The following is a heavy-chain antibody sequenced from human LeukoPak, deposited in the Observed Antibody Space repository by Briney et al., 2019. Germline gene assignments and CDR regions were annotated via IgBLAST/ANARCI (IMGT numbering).Heavy chain of an antibody. D-gene: IGHD3-22*01. Sequence: GGSLRLSCAASGFTFDDYAMQWVRQAPGKGLEWVSGISWNSGSIGYADSVKGRFTISRDNAKNSLYLQMNSLRAEDTALYYCAKEGGSSGYYDYWGQGTLVTVSS. CDR1: GFTFDDYA. CDR2: ISWNSGSI. V-gene: IGHV3-9*01. CDR3: AKEGGSSGYYDY. J-gene: IGHJ4*02.